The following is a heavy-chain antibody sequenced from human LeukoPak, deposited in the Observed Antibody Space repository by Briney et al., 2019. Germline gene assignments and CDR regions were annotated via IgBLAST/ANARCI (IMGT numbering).Heavy chain of an antibody. CDR2: IHPSGGST. J-gene: IGHJ4*02. D-gene: IGHD6-19*01. V-gene: IGHV1-46*01. CDR3: ARGIAVASYYFDY. Sequence: ASVKVSCKASGDTFSSNYVQWVRQAPGQGLEWMGIIHPSGGSTTYAQKFQGRVTMTRDTSTSTVYMELSSLRSEDTAVYYCARGIAVASYYFDYWGQGTLVTVSS. CDR1: GDTFSSNY.